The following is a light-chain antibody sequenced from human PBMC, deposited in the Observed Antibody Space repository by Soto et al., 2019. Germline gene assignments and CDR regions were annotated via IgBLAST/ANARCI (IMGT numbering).Light chain of an antibody. CDR2: FAS. J-gene: IGKJ4*01. Sequence: VLTQSPATLSVSPGERATLSCRASQSVSNNLAWYQQKPGQPPRLLIYFASTRATGVPARFSGSGSGTELTLTISSLQSEDSAVYYCQQYNACPLTFGGGTKVETK. CDR1: QSVSNN. V-gene: IGKV3-15*01. CDR3: QQYNACPLT.